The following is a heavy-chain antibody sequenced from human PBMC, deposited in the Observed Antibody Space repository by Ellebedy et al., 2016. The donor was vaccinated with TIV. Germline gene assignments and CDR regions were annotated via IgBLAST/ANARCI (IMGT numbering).Heavy chain of an antibody. CDR1: GFTFSSYS. Sequence: GESLKISCAASGFTFSSYSMNWVRQAPGKGLEWVSVIYSGGSTYYADSVKGRFTISRDNSKNTLYLQMNSLRAEDTAVYYCAKRDWGRWFDPWGQGTLVTVSS. CDR2: IYSGGST. D-gene: IGHD7-27*01. CDR3: AKRDWGRWFDP. V-gene: IGHV3-66*02. J-gene: IGHJ5*02.